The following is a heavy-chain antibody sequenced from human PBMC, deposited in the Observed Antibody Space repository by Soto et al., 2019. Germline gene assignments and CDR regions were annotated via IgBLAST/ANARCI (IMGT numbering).Heavy chain of an antibody. V-gene: IGHV4-31*03. Sequence: PSETLSLTCTVSGDSITSGGYYWSWLRRQPGKGLEWIGYIYHSGGASYNPSLRGRAVISIDTSKNQFFLRMNAVTAADTATYYCARDYYGAGSQYYYYGMEVWGQGTTVTVSS. J-gene: IGHJ6*02. CDR3: ARDYYGAGSQYYYYGMEV. D-gene: IGHD3-10*01. CDR2: IYHSGGA. CDR1: GDSITSGGYY.